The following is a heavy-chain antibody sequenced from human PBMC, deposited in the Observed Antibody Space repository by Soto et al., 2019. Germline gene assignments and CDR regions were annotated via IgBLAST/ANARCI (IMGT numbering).Heavy chain of an antibody. CDR1: GASISSGDYY. Sequence: QVQLQESGPGLVKPSQTLSLTCTVSGASISSGDYYWTWIRQPPGKGLEWIGYIYSSGTTYYNPSLKCRVSISLDTSKIRFSLKLTSVTAADTGVYYCALRFGTAWGQGTTVTVSS. J-gene: IGHJ6*02. D-gene: IGHD5-12*01. CDR2: IYSSGTT. V-gene: IGHV4-30-4*01. CDR3: ALRFGTA.